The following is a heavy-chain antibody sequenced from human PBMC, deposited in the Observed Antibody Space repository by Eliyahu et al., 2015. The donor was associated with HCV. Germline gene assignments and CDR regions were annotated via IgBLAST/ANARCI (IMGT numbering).Heavy chain of an antibody. J-gene: IGHJ4*02. CDR3: TTHGIPDTAMVTPN. D-gene: IGHD5-18*01. CDR1: GFXFXNAW. CDR2: IKSKTDGGTT. Sequence: EVQLVESGGGLVKPGGSLRLSCXASGFXFXNAWMXXVRQXPGKGLEXVGRIKSKTDGGTTDYAAPVKGRFTISRDDSKNTLYLQMNSLKTEDTAVYYCTTHGIPDTAMVTPNWGQGTLVTVSS. V-gene: IGHV3-15*01.